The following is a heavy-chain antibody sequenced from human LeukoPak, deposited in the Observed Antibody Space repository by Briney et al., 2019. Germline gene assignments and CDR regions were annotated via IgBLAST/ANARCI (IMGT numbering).Heavy chain of an antibody. J-gene: IGHJ4*02. Sequence: GGSLRLSCGASGFTFSNYGMLWVRQAPGKGLDGVAFIRYEGNNKLYADSVKGRFTISRDMSKNTLYLNMNSLIAEDTAVYYCVKDNPLDYWGQGTLVIVSS. CDR3: VKDNPLDY. V-gene: IGHV3-30*02. CDR2: IRYEGNNK. CDR1: GFTFSNYG. D-gene: IGHD1-14*01.